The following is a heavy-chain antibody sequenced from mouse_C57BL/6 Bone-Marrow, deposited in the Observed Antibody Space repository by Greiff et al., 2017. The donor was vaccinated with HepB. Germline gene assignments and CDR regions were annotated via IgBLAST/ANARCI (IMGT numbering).Heavy chain of an antibody. CDR1: GYSFTGYY. Sequence: VQLKQSGPELVKPGASVKISCKASGYSFTGYYMNWVKQSPEKSLEWIGEINPSTGGTTYNQKFKAKATLTVDKSSSTAYMQLKSLTSEDSAVYYCARGDLLRGYWGQGTTLTVSS. CDR3: ARGDLLRGY. J-gene: IGHJ2*01. CDR2: INPSTGGT. D-gene: IGHD1-1*01. V-gene: IGHV1-42*01.